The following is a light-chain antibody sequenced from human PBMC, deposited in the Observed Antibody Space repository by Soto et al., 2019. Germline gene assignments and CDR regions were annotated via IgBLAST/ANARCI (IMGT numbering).Light chain of an antibody. CDR1: SSDVGAYKY. J-gene: IGLJ1*01. Sequence: QSALTQPRSVSGSPGQSVTISCTGTSSDVGAYKYVSWYQNQPGTGPKLIIYDVTKWPPGVPDRFSGSKSGDTASLTISGLLAEDEADYYCCSYAGSYSYVFGTGTKVTVL. CDR3: CSYAGSYSYV. CDR2: DVT. V-gene: IGLV2-11*01.